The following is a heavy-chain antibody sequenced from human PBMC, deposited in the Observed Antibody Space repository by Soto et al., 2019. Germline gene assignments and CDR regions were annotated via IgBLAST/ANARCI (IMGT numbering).Heavy chain of an antibody. CDR1: GFIFNDYA. J-gene: IGHJ4*02. D-gene: IGHD5-18*01. Sequence: EVQLVESGGGLVQPGRSLRLSCAVSGFIFNDYAMHWVRQVPGKGLEWVSGISWNGGSIGYADSVKGRFTISRDNAKNSLYLQMNSLRAEDTALYYCARDIRSGYTFGGFDYWGQGTLVTVSS. CDR2: ISWNGGSI. CDR3: ARDIRSGYTFGGFDY. V-gene: IGHV3-9*01.